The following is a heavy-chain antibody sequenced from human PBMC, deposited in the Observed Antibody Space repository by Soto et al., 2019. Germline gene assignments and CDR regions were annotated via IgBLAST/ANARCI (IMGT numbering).Heavy chain of an antibody. CDR2: IYYSGST. J-gene: IGHJ4*02. V-gene: IGHV4-31*03. CDR3: ARTMIVVVLFDY. CDR1: GGSISSGGYY. D-gene: IGHD3-22*01. Sequence: LSLTCTVSGGSISSGGYYWSWIRQHPGKGLEWIGYIYYSGSTYYNPSLKSRVTISVDTSKNQFSLKLSSVTAADTAVYYCARTMIVVVLFDYWGQGTLVTVSS.